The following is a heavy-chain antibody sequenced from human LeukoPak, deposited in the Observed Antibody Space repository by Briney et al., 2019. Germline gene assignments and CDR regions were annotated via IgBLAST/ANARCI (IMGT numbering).Heavy chain of an antibody. CDR1: GGSFSGYY. J-gene: IGHJ4*02. D-gene: IGHD3-22*01. CDR3: ARTHYDSSGYYSWFDY. V-gene: IGHV4-34*01. CDR2: INHSGST. Sequence: LETLSLTCAVYGGSFSGYYWSWIRQPPGKGLEWIGEINHSGSTNYNPSLKSRVTISVDTSKNQFSLKLSSVTAADTAVYYCARTHYDSSGYYSWFDYWGQGTLVTVSS.